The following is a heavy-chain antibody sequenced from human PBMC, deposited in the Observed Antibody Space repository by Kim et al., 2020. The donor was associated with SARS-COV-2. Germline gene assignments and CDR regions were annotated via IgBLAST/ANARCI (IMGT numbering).Heavy chain of an antibody. CDR2: IYSSGST. Sequence: SETLSLTCNVSGVSISSYYWNWIRQSAGKGLEWIGRIYSSGSTNYNPSLKSRVTMSIDTSKNQFSLKLTSVTAADTAVYYCARDPRSIFDFWSQGTLVTV. D-gene: IGHD3-3*02. CDR3: ARDPRSIFDF. V-gene: IGHV4-4*07. CDR1: GVSISSYY. J-gene: IGHJ4*02.